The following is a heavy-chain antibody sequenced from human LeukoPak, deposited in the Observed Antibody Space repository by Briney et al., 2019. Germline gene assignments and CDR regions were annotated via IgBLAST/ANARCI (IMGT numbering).Heavy chain of an antibody. CDR1: GFTFSDYY. CDR3: VRESHNTWYLDS. CDR2: ISSSGTNM. D-gene: IGHD1-1*01. J-gene: IGHJ4*02. Sequence: PGGSLRLSCAASGFTFSDYYMSWIRQGPGQGLEWVSDISSSGTNMYYADSVKDRFTISRDNAKNSLFLQMNSLRAEDTAVYYCVRESHNTWYLDSWGQGTLVTVSS. V-gene: IGHV3-11*04.